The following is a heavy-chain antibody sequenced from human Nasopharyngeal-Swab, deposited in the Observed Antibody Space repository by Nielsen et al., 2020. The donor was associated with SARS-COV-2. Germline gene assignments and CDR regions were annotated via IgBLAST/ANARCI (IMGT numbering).Heavy chain of an antibody. Sequence: SETLSLTCAVSGDSISTGRYSWDWIRQPPGKGLEWIGRIYYSGTTYYNPYLKSRVTISVDTSKNQFSLKLNSATAADTAVYYCARWSSWYNWLDPWGQGTQVIVSS. CDR3: ARWSSWYNWLDP. CDR2: IYYSGTT. CDR1: GDSISTGRYS. D-gene: IGHD6-13*01. V-gene: IGHV4-39*01. J-gene: IGHJ5*02.